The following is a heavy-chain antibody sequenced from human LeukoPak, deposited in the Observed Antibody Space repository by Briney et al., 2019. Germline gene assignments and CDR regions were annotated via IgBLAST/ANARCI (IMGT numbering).Heavy chain of an antibody. D-gene: IGHD5-24*01. CDR1: GFTFSSYA. V-gene: IGHV3-23*01. Sequence: GGSLRLSCAASGFTFSSYAMSWVRQAPGKGLEWVSAISGSGGSTYYADSVKGQFTISRDNSKNTLYLQMNSLRAEDTAVYYCAKDLGWLQMNYWGQGTLVTVSS. CDR2: ISGSGGST. CDR3: AKDLGWLQMNY. J-gene: IGHJ4*02.